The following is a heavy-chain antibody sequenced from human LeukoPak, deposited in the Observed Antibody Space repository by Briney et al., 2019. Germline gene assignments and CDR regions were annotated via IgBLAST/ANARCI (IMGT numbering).Heavy chain of an antibody. CDR1: GGSISTYY. CDR3: ARPYYSSSWPDAFDI. V-gene: IGHV4-59*01. CDR2: IYYSGST. D-gene: IGHD6-13*01. J-gene: IGHJ3*02. Sequence: SETLSPTCTVSGGSISTYYWSWIRQPPGKGLEWIGYIYYSGSTNYNPSLKSRVTISVDTSKNQFSLKLSSVTAADTAVYYCARPYYSSSWPDAFDIWGQGTMVTVSS.